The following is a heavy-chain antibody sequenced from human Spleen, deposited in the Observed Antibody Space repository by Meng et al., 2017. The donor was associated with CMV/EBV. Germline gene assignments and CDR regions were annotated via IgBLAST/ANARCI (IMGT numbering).Heavy chain of an antibody. Sequence: GPTIATPSHTLSSPVSVSAGSISSYYWSWSRQPAGKVLECIGRNYTSGSTNYNPSLKSRVTMSVDTSKNQFSLKLSSVTAADTAVYYCARDLIAAAGTSYWGQGTLVTVSS. CDR3: ARDLIAAAGTSY. CDR2: NYTSGST. D-gene: IGHD6-13*01. V-gene: IGHV4-4*07. CDR1: AGSISSYY. J-gene: IGHJ4*02.